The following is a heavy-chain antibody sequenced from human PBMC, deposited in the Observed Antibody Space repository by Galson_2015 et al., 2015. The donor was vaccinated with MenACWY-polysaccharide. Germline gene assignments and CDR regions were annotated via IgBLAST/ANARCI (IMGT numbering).Heavy chain of an antibody. Sequence: SLRLSCAASGFSFGSYGMHWVRQAPGKGLEWVAVISYDGRSQEYADSVKGRFTISRDSSKNTLYLQMNSLRTEDTAVYHCASGRTDGYNPPGGVEDYWGQGTLVTVSS. CDR3: ASGRTDGYNPPGGVEDY. J-gene: IGHJ4*02. V-gene: IGHV3-30*03. CDR1: GFSFGSYG. D-gene: IGHD5-24*01. CDR2: ISYDGRSQ.